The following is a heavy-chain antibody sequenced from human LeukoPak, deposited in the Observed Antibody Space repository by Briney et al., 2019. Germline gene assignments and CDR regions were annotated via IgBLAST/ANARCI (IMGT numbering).Heavy chain of an antibody. CDR1: GFTFSSFA. D-gene: IGHD2/OR15-2a*01. CDR2: ISGSGGST. J-gene: IGHJ5*02. CDR3: AKDLSSSPVPRFDP. V-gene: IGHV3-23*01. Sequence: PGGSLRLSCAASGFTFSSFAMSWVRQAPGKGLEWVSAISGSGGSTYYADSVKGRFTISRDNSKNTLYLQMNSLRAEDTAVYYCAKDLSSSPVPRFDPWGQGTLVTVSS.